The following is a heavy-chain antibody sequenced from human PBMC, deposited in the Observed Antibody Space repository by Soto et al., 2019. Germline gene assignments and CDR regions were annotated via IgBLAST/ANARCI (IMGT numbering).Heavy chain of an antibody. CDR2: ISGNGDET. CDR3: AKGGHFSWFDP. D-gene: IGHD3-10*01. V-gene: IGHV3-23*01. Sequence: GGSLRLSCAASGFSFKKSALTWVRQAPGKGLEWVSTISGNGDETFYADSVKGRFTISRDNSNNMLDLQMTSLRAEDTAEYYCAKGGHFSWFDPWGQGTLVTVSS. J-gene: IGHJ5*02. CDR1: GFSFKKSA.